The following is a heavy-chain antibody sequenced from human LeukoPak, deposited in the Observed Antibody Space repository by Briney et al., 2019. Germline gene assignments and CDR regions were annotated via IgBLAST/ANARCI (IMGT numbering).Heavy chain of an antibody. V-gene: IGHV3-30*03. Sequence: PGGSLRLSCAASGFTFSSYGMHWVRQAPGKGLEWVAVISYDGSNKYYADSVKGRFTISRDNSKNTLYLQMDSLRAEDTAVYYCARDFGSAFDIWGQGTMVTVSS. CDR2: ISYDGSNK. CDR3: ARDFGSAFDI. J-gene: IGHJ3*02. CDR1: GFTFSSYG. D-gene: IGHD3-3*01.